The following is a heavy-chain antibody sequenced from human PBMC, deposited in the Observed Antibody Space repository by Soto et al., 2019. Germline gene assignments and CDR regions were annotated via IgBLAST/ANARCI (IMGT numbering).Heavy chain of an antibody. D-gene: IGHD3-16*01. CDR2: IITSFGTA. V-gene: IGHV1-69*13. CDR1: GGSLSNNA. J-gene: IGHJ6*02. Sequence: ASVKVSCKASGGSLSNNAISWVRQAPGQGLEWMGGIITSFGTANYAQKFQGRVTIIADESTSTAYMELSSLRSEDTAVYYCAREIFFMFKKCVCRYYGIYFRAQRTTVT. CDR3: AREIFFMFKKCVCRYYGIYF.